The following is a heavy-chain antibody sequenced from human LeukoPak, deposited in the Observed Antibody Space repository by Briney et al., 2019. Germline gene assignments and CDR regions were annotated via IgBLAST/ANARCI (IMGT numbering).Heavy chain of an antibody. CDR3: AKGTLVGGFDY. CDR2: TYYRSMWYD. Sequence: SQTLSLTCAISGDSVSSNSAAWHWLRQSPSRGLESLGTTYYRSMWYDDYAVSVRGRVTINPDTSKNQFFLQLNSVTPEDTAVYYCAKGTLVGGFDYWGQGTLVIVSS. CDR1: GDSVSSNSAA. J-gene: IGHJ4*02. D-gene: IGHD2-15*01. V-gene: IGHV6-1*01.